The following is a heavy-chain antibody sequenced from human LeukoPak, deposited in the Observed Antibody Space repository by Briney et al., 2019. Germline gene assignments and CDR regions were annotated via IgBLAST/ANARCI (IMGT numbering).Heavy chain of an antibody. D-gene: IGHD3-3*01. CDR1: GHTFSSNS. J-gene: IGHJ5*02. CDR2: FNPGDGST. Sequence: ASVKVSCKAPGHTFSSNSMHWVRQGPGQGLDWMGMFNPGDGSTTYAQKFRGRVTMTKDTSKSTVYMQLSGLRSEDTAVYYCASCDFWSGYCSSWGQGSLVTVSS. V-gene: IGHV1-46*01. CDR3: ASCDFWSGYCSS.